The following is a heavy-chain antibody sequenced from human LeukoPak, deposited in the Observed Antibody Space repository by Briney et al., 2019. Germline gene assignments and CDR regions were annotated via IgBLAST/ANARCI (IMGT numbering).Heavy chain of an antibody. CDR2: ISYDGSNK. CDR1: GFTFSSYG. J-gene: IGHJ4*02. D-gene: IGHD6-13*01. CDR3: AVIAAAGAGVDY. V-gene: IGHV3-30*03. Sequence: PGGSLRLSCAASGFTFSSYGMHWVRQAPGKGLEWVAVISYDGSNKYYADSVKGRFTISRDNSKNTLYLQMNSLRAEDTAVYYRAVIAAAGAGVDYWGQGTLVTVSS.